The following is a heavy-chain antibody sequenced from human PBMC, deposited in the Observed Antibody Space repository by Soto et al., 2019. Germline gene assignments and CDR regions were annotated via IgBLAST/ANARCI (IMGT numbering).Heavy chain of an antibody. Sequence: GASVKVSCKAAGYTFTSYAMHWVRQAPGQRLEWMGWINAGNGKTKYSQKFQGRVTITRDTSASTADMDLSRLRSEDNAVYYCARTVGYYYGMDVWGQGTTVTVS. J-gene: IGHJ6*02. CDR3: ARTVGYYYGMDV. CDR1: GYTFTSYA. CDR2: INAGNGKT. V-gene: IGHV1-3*01. D-gene: IGHD4-17*01.